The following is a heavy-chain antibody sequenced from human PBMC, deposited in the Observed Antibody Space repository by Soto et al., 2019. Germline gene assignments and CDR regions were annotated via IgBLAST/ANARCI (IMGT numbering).Heavy chain of an antibody. J-gene: IGHJ4*02. V-gene: IGHV3-33*01. D-gene: IGHD6-13*01. CDR2: IGFDGKNE. CDR1: GFSLGIYG. Sequence: QVQLVESGGGVVQPGRSLRLSCDVSGFSLGIYGMHWVRQAPGKGLEWVAVIGFDGKNENYGDSVKGRFTVSRDNSRNTLYLQMNSLRVEDTAVYFCAREIGYSSTWPAYWGQGTLVTVSS. CDR3: AREIGYSSTWPAY.